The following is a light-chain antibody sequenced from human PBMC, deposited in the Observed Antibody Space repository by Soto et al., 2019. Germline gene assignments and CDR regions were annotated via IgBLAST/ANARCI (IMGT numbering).Light chain of an antibody. V-gene: IGKV1-39*01. CDR3: KQSYSTLLT. CDR2: AAS. CDR1: QSISSY. Sequence: DIQMTQSPSSMSASVGDRVTITCRASQSISSYLHWYQQKPGKAPKLLIYAASSLQSGVPSRFSGSGSGTDFTLTISSLQPEDFATYYCKQSYSTLLTFGGGTKVEIK. J-gene: IGKJ4*01.